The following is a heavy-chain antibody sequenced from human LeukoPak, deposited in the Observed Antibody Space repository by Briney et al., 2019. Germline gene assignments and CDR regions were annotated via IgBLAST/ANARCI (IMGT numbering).Heavy chain of an antibody. V-gene: IGHV3-9*03. CDR3: ARGLVGAAVEGLCDY. CDR2: ISWNSGSI. Sequence: PGGSLRLSCAASGFTFDDYAMHWVRQAPGKGLEWVSGISWNSGSIGYADSVKGRFTISRDNAKNSLYLQMNSLRADDMALYYCARGLVGAAVEGLCDYWSQGTLVTVSS. D-gene: IGHD2-21*01. CDR1: GFTFDDYA. J-gene: IGHJ4*02.